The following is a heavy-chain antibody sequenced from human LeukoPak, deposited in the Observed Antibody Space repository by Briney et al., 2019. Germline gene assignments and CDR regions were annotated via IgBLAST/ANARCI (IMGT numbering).Heavy chain of an antibody. J-gene: IGHJ4*02. CDR3: AREVGPVGTIDY. CDR1: EFSFSSYS. D-gene: IGHD2-21*02. Sequence: GGSLRLSCAASEFSFSSYSMNWVRQAPGKGLEWVSSISSSSSWIFYADSVKGRFTISRDNAKNSLFLQMNSLRAEDTAVYYCAREVGPVGTIDYWGQGTLVTVSS. V-gene: IGHV3-21*01. CDR2: ISSSSSWI.